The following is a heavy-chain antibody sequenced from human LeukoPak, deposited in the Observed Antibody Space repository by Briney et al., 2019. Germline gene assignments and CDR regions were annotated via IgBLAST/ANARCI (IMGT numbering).Heavy chain of an antibody. CDR1: GFTLSTFT. J-gene: IGHJ6*02. V-gene: IGHV3-48*04. CDR2: LNYGGGTV. D-gene: IGHD3-10*01. CDR3: ASFGHMVRGVSYYYGMDV. Sequence: PGGSLRLSCAASGFTLSTFTMIWVRQAPRKGLECVAVLNYGGGTVYYADSVKGRFTISRENAQNSLYLQMSSLRAEDTAVYYCASFGHMVRGVSYYYGMDVWGQGTTVTVSS.